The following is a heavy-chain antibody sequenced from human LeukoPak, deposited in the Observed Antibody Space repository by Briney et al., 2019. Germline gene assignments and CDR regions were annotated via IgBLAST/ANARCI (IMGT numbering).Heavy chain of an antibody. CDR1: GFTFSSYA. D-gene: IGHD2-2*01. Sequence: GGSLRLSCAASGFTFSSYAMSWVGQAPGKGLEWVSAISGSGGSTYYADSVKGRFTISRDNSKNTLYLQMNSLRAEDTAVYYCANEYCSSTSCYLKDRTYYFDYWGQGTLVTVSS. CDR3: ANEYCSSTSCYLKDRTYYFDY. J-gene: IGHJ4*02. CDR2: ISGSGGST. V-gene: IGHV3-23*01.